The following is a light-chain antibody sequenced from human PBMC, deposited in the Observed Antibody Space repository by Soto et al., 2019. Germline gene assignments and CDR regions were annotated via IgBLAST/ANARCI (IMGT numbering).Light chain of an antibody. CDR1: SSNIGSNY. CDR3: AAWDDSLSGRV. Sequence: QSVLTQPPSASGTPGQRVTISCSGRSSNIGSNYVYWYQQLPGTAPKLLIYRNSQRPSGVPDRFSGSKSGTSASLAISGLRSEDEADFYCAAWDDSLSGRVFGTGTKVTVL. J-gene: IGLJ1*01. CDR2: RNS. V-gene: IGLV1-47*01.